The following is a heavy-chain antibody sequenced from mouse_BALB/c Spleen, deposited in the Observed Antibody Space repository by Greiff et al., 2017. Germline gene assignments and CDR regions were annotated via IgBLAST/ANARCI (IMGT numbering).Heavy chain of an antibody. CDR1: GFTFSDYY. J-gene: IGHJ1*01. D-gene: IGHD1-2*01. CDR3: ARDRALLRPWYFDV. V-gene: IGHV5-4*02. Sequence: DVHLVESGGGLVKPGGSLKLSCAATGFTFSDYYMYWVRQTPEKRLEWVATISDGGSYTYYPDSVKGRFTISRDNAKNNLYLQMSSLKSEDTAMYYCARDRALLRPWYFDVWGAGTTVTVSS. CDR2: ISDGGSYT.